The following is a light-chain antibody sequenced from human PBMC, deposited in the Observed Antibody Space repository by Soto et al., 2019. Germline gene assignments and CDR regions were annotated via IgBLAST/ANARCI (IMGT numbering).Light chain of an antibody. J-gene: IGKJ5*01. CDR2: GAS. V-gene: IGKV3-20*01. Sequence: EIVLTQSPCTLSFSPWERSTLSFMASQSVSSSFLAWYQQKPGQAPRLLIYGASSRATGIPDRFSGSGSGTDFTLTIRSLQSEDFAVYFCQQYNNWPSFGQGTRLEIK. CDR1: QSVSSSF. CDR3: QQYNNWPS.